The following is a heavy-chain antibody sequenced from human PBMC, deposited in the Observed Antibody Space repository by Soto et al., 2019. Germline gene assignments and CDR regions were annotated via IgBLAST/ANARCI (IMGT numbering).Heavy chain of an antibody. Sequence: QVQLVQSGAEVKKPGASVKVSCKASGYTFTTYDINWVRQATGQRLEWVGWMNPKSGYTGFAQKFQGRVSMTRDTSRNTAYMELNSLRSEDTAVYSCVRVFGSIDYWGQGTLVTVSS. V-gene: IGHV1-8*01. CDR1: GYTFTTYD. CDR2: MNPKSGYT. J-gene: IGHJ4*02. CDR3: VRVFGSIDY. D-gene: IGHD3-10*02.